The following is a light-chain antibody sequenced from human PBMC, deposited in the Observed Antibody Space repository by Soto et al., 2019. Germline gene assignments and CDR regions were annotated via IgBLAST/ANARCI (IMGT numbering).Light chain of an antibody. CDR3: FSYAGDYGYI. CDR2: EVS. Sequence: QSVLTQPPSASGSPGQSVTISCTGTSSDVGGYNYVSWYQQHPGKAPKLMIYEVSKRPSGVPDRFSGSKSGNTASLTVSGLQAEDEADYYCFSYAGDYGYIFGTGTKLTVL. V-gene: IGLV2-8*01. CDR1: SSDVGGYNY. J-gene: IGLJ1*01.